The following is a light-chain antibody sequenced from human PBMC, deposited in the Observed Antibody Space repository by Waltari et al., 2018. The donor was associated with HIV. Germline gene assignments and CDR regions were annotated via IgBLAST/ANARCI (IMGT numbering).Light chain of an antibody. J-gene: IGKJ4*01. Sequence: DIQMTQSPSYVSASIGDTVPISCPKNQSIGDLLAWYQQRPREAPRLLIYSTSRRDRGVPSKFFAFGSDTDFTLTVTGLDSEDFATYYCQQASSFPHTFGGGTKV. CDR3: QQASSFPHT. CDR1: QSIGDL. V-gene: IGKV1-12*01. CDR2: STS.